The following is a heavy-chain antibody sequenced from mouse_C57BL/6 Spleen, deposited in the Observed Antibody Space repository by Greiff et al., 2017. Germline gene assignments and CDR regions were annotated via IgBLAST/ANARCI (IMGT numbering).Heavy chain of an antibody. D-gene: IGHD1-1*01. CDR2: INPSSGYT. CDR3: ARGGSNYFDY. V-gene: IGHV1-4*01. Sequence: VQLQQSGAELARPGASVKMSCKASGYTFTSYTMHWVKQRPGQGLEWIGYINPSSGYTKYNQKFNDKATLTADKSSSTAYMQLSRLTSDDSAVYYCARGGSNYFDYWGQGTTLTVSS. CDR1: GYTFTSYT. J-gene: IGHJ2*01.